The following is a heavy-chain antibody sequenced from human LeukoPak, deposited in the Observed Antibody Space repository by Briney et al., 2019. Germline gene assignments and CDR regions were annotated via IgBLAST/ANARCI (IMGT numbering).Heavy chain of an antibody. CDR3: ARDEEPEWLLYGYYFDY. D-gene: IGHD3-3*01. CDR1: GFTFSSYA. Sequence: GGSLRLSCAASGFTFSSYAMSWVRQAPGKGLEWVANIKQDGSEKYYVDSVKGRFTISRDNAKNSLYLQMNSLRAEDTAVYYCARDEEPEWLLYGYYFDYWGQGTLVAVSS. CDR2: IKQDGSEK. J-gene: IGHJ4*02. V-gene: IGHV3-7*01.